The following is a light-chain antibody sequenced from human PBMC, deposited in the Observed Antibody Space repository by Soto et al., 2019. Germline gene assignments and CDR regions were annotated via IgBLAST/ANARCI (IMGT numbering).Light chain of an antibody. Sequence: DIQMTQSPSSLSASVGDRVTITCRASQSIKNDLGWYQQKAGKAPKRLIYSASSLQSGVPSRFSGSGYGTEFTLTISSLEPEDFATYYCLQHNTYPRTFGQGTTLDIK. CDR2: SAS. J-gene: IGKJ2*01. CDR3: LQHNTYPRT. CDR1: QSIKND. V-gene: IGKV1-17*01.